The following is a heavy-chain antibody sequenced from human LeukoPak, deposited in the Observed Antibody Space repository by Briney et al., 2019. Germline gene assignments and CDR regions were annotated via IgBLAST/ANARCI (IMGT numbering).Heavy chain of an antibody. V-gene: IGHV3-66*02. D-gene: IGHD1-26*01. CDR2: IYSGGST. J-gene: IGHJ4*02. CDR3: ASPSGSYYFDY. CDR1: GLTVSSNY. Sequence: RPGGSLRLSCAASGLTVSSNYMSWVRQAPGKGLEWVSVIYSGGSTYYADSVKGRFTISRDNSKNTLYLQMNSLRAEDTAVYYCASPSGSYYFDYWGQGTLVTVSS.